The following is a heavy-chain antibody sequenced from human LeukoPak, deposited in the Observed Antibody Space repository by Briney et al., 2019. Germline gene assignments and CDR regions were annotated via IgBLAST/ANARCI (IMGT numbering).Heavy chain of an antibody. D-gene: IGHD2-15*01. J-gene: IGHJ6*03. CDR2: IYYSGST. CDR3: AKDRIRYCSGGSCFSMDV. V-gene: IGHV4-59*01. CDR1: GGSISSYY. Sequence: PSETLSLTCTVSGGSISSYYWSWIRQPPGKGLEWIGYIYYSGSTNYNPSLKSRVTISVDTAKNQFSLKLSSVTAADTAVFYQAKDRIRYCSGGSCFSMDVWGKGTTVTVSS.